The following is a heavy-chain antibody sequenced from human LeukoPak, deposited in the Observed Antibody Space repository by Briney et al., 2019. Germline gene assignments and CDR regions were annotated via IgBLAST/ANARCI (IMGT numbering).Heavy chain of an antibody. D-gene: IGHD1-26*01. V-gene: IGHV3-21*01. CDR3: ARVVGRVGATGGAY. J-gene: IGHJ4*02. CDR2: ISSSSYI. Sequence: GGSLRLSCAASGFTFSSYSMNWVRQAPGKGLEWVSAISSSSYIYYADSVKGRFTISRDNAKNSLYLQMNSLRAEDTAVYYCARVVGRVGATGGAYWGQGTLVTVSS. CDR1: GFTFSSYS.